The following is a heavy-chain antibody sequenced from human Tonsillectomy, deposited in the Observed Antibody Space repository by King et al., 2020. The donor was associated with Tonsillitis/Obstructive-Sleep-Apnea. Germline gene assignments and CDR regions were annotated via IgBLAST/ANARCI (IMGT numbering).Heavy chain of an antibody. J-gene: IGHJ5*02. CDR3: ARARYCSSPSCYSYNWFDP. CDR1: GFTFSSYW. CDR2: INTDGSST. D-gene: IGHD2-2*01. V-gene: IGHV3-74*01. Sequence: VQLVESGGGLVQPGGSLRLSCAASGFTFSSYWMHWVRQAPGKGLVWVSRINTDGSSTSYADSVKGRFTISRDNAKNTLYLQVNSLRAEYTAIYYCARARYCSSPSCYSYNWFDPWGQGTLVTVSS.